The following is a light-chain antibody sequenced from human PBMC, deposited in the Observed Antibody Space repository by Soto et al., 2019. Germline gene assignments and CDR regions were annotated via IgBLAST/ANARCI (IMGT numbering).Light chain of an antibody. V-gene: IGKV3-20*01. CDR1: QSISSNY. J-gene: IGKJ1*01. Sequence: EIVLTQSQGPLALSPGERTTLSYRASQSISSNYLAWYQQKLGQAPRLLIYGASSRATGIPDRFSGSGSGTDFTLTISRLDPEDFAVYYCQQYGSSGTFGQGTQVDIK. CDR2: GAS. CDR3: QQYGSSGT.